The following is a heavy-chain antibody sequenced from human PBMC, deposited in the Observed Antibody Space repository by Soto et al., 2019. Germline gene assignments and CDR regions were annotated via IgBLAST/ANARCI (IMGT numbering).Heavy chain of an antibody. J-gene: IGHJ2*01. CDR3: ARGNHRWLQLWYFDL. CDR2: IIPIFGTA. D-gene: IGHD5-12*01. CDR1: GGTFSSYT. Sequence: QVQLVQSGAEVKKPGSSVTVSCKASGGTFSSYTISWVRQAPGQGLEWMGGIIPIFGTANYAEKFQGRVTITADESTRTAYMELRSLRSEDTAVYYCARGNHRWLQLWYFDLWGRGTLVTVSS. V-gene: IGHV1-69*12.